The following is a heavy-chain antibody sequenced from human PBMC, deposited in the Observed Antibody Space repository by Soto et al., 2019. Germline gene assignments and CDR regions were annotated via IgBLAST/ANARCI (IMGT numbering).Heavy chain of an antibody. V-gene: IGHV5-10-1*01. J-gene: IGHJ6*04. D-gene: IGHD2-21*02. Sequence: PGESLKISCRGFGYRSASHWISWVRQQPGKGLEWMGRIDPSDSYTDYSPSFQGHVTMSAEKSTSTSYLQWSSLKASDSAMYYCASHFPFCASDCHFRLDVWGIGTTVTVSS. CDR2: IDPSDSYT. CDR3: ASHFPFCASDCHFRLDV. CDR1: GYRSASHW.